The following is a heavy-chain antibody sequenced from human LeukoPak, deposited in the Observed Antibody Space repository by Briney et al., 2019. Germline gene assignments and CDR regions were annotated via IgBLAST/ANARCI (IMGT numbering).Heavy chain of an antibody. CDR1: GFTVSSNY. CDR3: TTYLYDSSGYQIDY. J-gene: IGHJ4*02. CDR2: IYSGGST. Sequence: GGSLRLSCAASGFTVSSNYMSWVRQAPGKGLEWVSVIYSGGSTYYADSVKGRFTISRHNSKNTLYLQMNSLRAEDTAVYYCTTYLYDSSGYQIDYWGQGTLVTVSS. V-gene: IGHV3-53*01. D-gene: IGHD3-22*01.